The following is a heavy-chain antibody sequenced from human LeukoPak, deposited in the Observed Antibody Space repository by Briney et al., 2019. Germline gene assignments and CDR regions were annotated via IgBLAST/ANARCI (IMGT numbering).Heavy chain of an antibody. CDR2: MNPNSGNT. J-gene: IGHJ5*02. CDR3: ARGRGDFWSGYYWGYWFDP. CDR1: GYTFTSYD. V-gene: IGHV1-8*01. Sequence: GASVKVSCKASGYTFTSYDINWVRQATGQGLEWMGWMNPNSGNTGYAQKFQGRVTMTRNTSISTAYMELSSLRSEDTAVYYCARGRGDFWSGYYWGYWFDPWGQGTLVTVSS. D-gene: IGHD3-3*01.